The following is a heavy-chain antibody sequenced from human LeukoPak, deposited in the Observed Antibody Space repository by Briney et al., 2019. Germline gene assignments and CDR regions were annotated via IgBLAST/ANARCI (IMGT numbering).Heavy chain of an antibody. D-gene: IGHD4-17*01. Sequence: TLSLTCTVSGYSISSGYYWGWIRQPPGKALEWLALIYWDDDKRYSPSLKSRLTITKDTSKNQVVLTMTNMDPVDTATYYCARTSYGDHHFDYWGLGTLVTVSS. CDR1: GYSISSGYY. CDR2: IYWDDDK. CDR3: ARTSYGDHHFDY. V-gene: IGHV2-5*02. J-gene: IGHJ4*02.